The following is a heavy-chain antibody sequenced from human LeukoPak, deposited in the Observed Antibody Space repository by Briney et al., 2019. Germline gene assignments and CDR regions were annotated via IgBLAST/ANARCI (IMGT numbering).Heavy chain of an antibody. J-gene: IGHJ4*02. CDR2: IQTSGST. CDR1: GGSISSYY. CDR3: ARDLYYYGSGSYPQFDY. V-gene: IGHV4-4*07. D-gene: IGHD3-10*01. Sequence: SETLSLTCTFSGGSISSYYWSWIRQPAGKGLEWIGRIQTSGSTNYNPSLKSRVTMSVDTSKNRVSLKLSSVTAADTAVYYCARDLYYYGSGSYPQFDYWGQGTLVTVSS.